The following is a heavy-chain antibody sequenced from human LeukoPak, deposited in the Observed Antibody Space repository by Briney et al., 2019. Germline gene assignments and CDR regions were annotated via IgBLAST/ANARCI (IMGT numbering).Heavy chain of an antibody. CDR3: ASDRTYGMDV. J-gene: IGHJ6*02. CDR1: GFTFSIYW. Sequence: PGGSLRLSCAASGFTFSIYWMHWVRQAPGKGLVWVSRINRDGSGTSYADSVKGRFTISRDNAKNTLYLQMNSLRAEDTAVYYCASDRTYGMDVWGQGTTVTVSS. V-gene: IGHV3-74*01. CDR2: INRDGSGT.